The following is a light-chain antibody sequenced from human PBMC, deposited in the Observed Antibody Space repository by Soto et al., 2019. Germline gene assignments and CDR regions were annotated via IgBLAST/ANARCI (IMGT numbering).Light chain of an antibody. CDR2: GAS. Sequence: EIVLTQSPGTLSLSPGERATLSCRASQSVSSSYLAWYQQKPGQAPRLLIYGASSRATGIPDRFSGSGSGTDFTLTISSLQSEDFAGYYCQQYNNWLLTFGGGTKVDIK. CDR1: QSVSSSY. CDR3: QQYNNWLLT. V-gene: IGKV3-20*01. J-gene: IGKJ4*01.